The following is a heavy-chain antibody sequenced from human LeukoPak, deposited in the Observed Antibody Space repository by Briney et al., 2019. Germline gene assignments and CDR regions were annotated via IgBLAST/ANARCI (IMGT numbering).Heavy chain of an antibody. D-gene: IGHD3-22*01. CDR2: INHSGST. V-gene: IGHV4-34*01. Sequence: SETLSLTCAVYGGSFSGYYWSWIRQPPGKGLEWIGEINHSGSTNYNPSLKSRVTISVDTSKNQFSLKLSSVTAADTAVYYCARPEEYDSSGYSSYFHYWGQGTLVTVFS. CDR1: GGSFSGYY. CDR3: ARPEEYDSSGYSSYFHY. J-gene: IGHJ1*01.